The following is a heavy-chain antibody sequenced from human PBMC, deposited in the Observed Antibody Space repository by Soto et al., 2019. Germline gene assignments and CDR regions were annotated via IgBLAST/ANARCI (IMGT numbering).Heavy chain of an antibody. Sequence: QVQVVESGGGVVQPGRSLRLSCATSGFAFSNFGMHWVRQAPGKGLEWVAVIWHNGKNKDYADYAKGRFTISRDNSKNILYLKMNSLRVEDTAIYDCARDPGQDEAMDYWGQGTLVTVSS. CDR3: ARDPGQDEAMDY. V-gene: IGHV3-33*04. CDR1: GFAFSNFG. J-gene: IGHJ4*02. CDR2: IWHNGKNK.